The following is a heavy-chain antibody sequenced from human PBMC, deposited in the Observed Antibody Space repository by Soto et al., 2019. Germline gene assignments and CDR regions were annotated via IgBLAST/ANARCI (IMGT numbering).Heavy chain of an antibody. Sequence: ALSLTSAVYGGSGSSAVYSWSWTRHPPGGGLESIGYIYHSGTDLSYPSLKNRLTIALDRSNNRFSLTLNYMTAADTDVYYCARAQVFPGSANYYNLMFDPWGQGTQVTVSS. CDR3: ARAQVFPGSANYYNLMFDP. CDR1: GGSGSSAVYS. J-gene: IGHJ5*02. D-gene: IGHD3-10*01. CDR2: IYHSGTD. V-gene: IGHV4-30-2*01.